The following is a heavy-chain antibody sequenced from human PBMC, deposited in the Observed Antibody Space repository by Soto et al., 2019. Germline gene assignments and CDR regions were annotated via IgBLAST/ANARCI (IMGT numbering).Heavy chain of an antibody. CDR3: ARGVMDKYHFDY. CDR2: IYYSGST. Sequence: SETLSLTCTVSGGSISSGGYYWSWIRQHPGKGLEWIGYIYYSGSTYYNPSLKSRVTISVDTSKNQFSLKLSSVTAADTAVYYCARGVMDKYHFDYWGQGTLVTVSS. D-gene: IGHD2-2*01. J-gene: IGHJ4*02. V-gene: IGHV4-31*03. CDR1: GGSISSGGYY.